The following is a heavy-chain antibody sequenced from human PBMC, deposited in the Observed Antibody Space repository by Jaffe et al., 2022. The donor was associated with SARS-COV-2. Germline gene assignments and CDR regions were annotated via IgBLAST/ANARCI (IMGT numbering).Heavy chain of an antibody. CDR3: ALVTGYLGWFDP. Sequence: QVQLQESGPGLVKPSETLSLTCTVSGGSISSYYWSWIRQPPGKGLEWIGYIYYSGSTNYNPSLKSRVTISVDTSKNQFSLKLSSVTAADTAVYYCALVTGYLGWFDPWGQGTLVTVSS. CDR2: IYYSGST. J-gene: IGHJ5*02. V-gene: IGHV4-59*01. CDR1: GGSISSYY. D-gene: IGHD3-9*01.